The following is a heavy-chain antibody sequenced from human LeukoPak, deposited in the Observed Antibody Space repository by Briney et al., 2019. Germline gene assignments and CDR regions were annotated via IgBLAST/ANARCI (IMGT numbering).Heavy chain of an antibody. J-gene: IGHJ4*02. D-gene: IGHD2-2*01. CDR2: IKQDGSEK. Sequence: HPGGSLRLSCAASGFTFSRYWMSWVRQAPGKGLEWVANIKQDGSEKYYVDSVKGRFTISRDNAKNSLYLQMDSLRAEDTAVYYCAREIQLLYLDYWGQGTLVTVSS. V-gene: IGHV3-7*01. CDR3: AREIQLLYLDY. CDR1: GFTFSRYW.